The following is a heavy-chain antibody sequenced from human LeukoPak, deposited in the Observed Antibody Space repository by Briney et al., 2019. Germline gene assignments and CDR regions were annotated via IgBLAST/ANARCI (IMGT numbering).Heavy chain of an antibody. V-gene: IGHV3-53*01. D-gene: IGHD6-13*01. Sequence: GGSLRLSCVVSGFTVSSNYMSWVRQAPGKGLEWVSVLYSGGNTYHADSVKGRFTISRDNSKNTLYLQMNSLRAEDPAVYYCAREGASSSFGYWGQGTLVTVSS. J-gene: IGHJ4*02. CDR1: GFTVSSNY. CDR3: AREGASSSFGY. CDR2: LYSGGNT.